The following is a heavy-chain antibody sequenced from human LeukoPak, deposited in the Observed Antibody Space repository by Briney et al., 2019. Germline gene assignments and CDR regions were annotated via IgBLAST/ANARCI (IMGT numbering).Heavy chain of an antibody. V-gene: IGHV3-30-3*01. CDR3: AREAVRGVRGVLDY. Sequence: GRSLRLSCAASGFTFSSYAMHWVRQAPGKGLEWVAVISYDGSNKYYADSVKGRFTISRDNSKNTLYLQMNSLRAEDTAVYYCAREAVRGVRGVLDYWGQGTLVTVSS. CDR1: GFTFSSYA. D-gene: IGHD3-10*01. J-gene: IGHJ4*02. CDR2: ISYDGSNK.